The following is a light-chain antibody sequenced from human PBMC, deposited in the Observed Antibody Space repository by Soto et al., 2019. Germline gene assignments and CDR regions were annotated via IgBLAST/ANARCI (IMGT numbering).Light chain of an antibody. CDR3: FSYAGSNNWV. CDR1: SGDVGSYNS. CDR2: EVT. V-gene: IGLV2-8*01. J-gene: IGLJ3*02. Sequence: QSALTQPPSASGSPGLSVTISCTGTSGDVGSYNSVSWFQQHPGKAPKLMIYEVTKRPSGVPDRFSGSKSGNTASLTVSGLQAEDEADYYCFSYAGSNNWVFGGGTKLTVL.